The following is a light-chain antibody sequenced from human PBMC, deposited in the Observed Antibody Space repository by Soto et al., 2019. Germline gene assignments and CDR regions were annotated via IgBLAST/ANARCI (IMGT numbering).Light chain of an antibody. Sequence: AIQLTQSPSSLSASVGDRVTITCRASQGISSALAWYQQKPGKAPKLLIYDASSLESGVPSRFSGSGSGTEFTLTIRSLQPDDSATYYCQQYNTFSPTFGQGTKVDIK. CDR1: QGISSA. CDR2: DAS. CDR3: QQYNTFSPT. V-gene: IGKV1-13*02. J-gene: IGKJ1*01.